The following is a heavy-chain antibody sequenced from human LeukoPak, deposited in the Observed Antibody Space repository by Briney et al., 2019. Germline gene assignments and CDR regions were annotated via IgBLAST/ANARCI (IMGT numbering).Heavy chain of an antibody. CDR3: AKVPFPEGWGVDYYYMDV. CDR2: ISYDGSNK. CDR1: GFTFSSYG. Sequence: GGSLRLSCAASGFTFSSYGMHWVRQAPGKGLEWVAVISYDGSNKYYADSVKGRFTISRDNSKNTPYLQMNSLRAEDTAVYYCAKVPFPEGWGVDYYYMDVWGKGTTVTVSS. V-gene: IGHV3-30*18. J-gene: IGHJ6*03. D-gene: IGHD2-21*01.